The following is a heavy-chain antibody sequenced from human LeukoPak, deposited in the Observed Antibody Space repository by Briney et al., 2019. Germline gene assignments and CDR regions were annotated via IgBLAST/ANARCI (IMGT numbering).Heavy chain of an antibody. CDR2: IIPIFGTA. CDR3: ARDRVGHDYGDYYYYYTDV. D-gene: IGHD4-17*01. CDR1: GGTFSSYA. Sequence: SVKVSCKASGGTFSSYAISWVRQAPGQGLEWMGGIIPIFGTANYAQKFQGRVTITGDKATSTAYMELSRLRSEDTAVYYCARDRVGHDYGDYYYYYTDVWGKGTTVAVSS. J-gene: IGHJ6*03. V-gene: IGHV1-69*06.